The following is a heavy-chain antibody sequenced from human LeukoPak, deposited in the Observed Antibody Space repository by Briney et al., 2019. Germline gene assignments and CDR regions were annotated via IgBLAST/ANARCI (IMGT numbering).Heavy chain of an antibody. CDR1: GYTFTSYD. CDR3: ARGALVVAVNEDWFDP. J-gene: IGHJ5*02. CDR2: MNPNSGNT. V-gene: IGHV1-8*01. D-gene: IGHD2-15*01. Sequence: ASVKVSCKASGYTFTSYDISWVRQATGQGLEWMGWMNPNSGNTGYAQKFQGRVTMTRNTSISTAYMELSSLRSEDTAVYYCARGALVVAVNEDWFDPWGQGTLVTVSS.